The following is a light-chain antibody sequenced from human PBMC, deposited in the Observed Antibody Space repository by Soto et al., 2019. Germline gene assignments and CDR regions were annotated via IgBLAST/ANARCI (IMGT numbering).Light chain of an antibody. CDR1: QSISGW. CDR3: QQYSGYSLFT. Sequence: DIQMTQSPSTLSASVGDRVTITCRASQSISGWLAWYQQRPGKAPKLLIYDASSLDSGVPSRFSGSGSGTDFTLTIGGLPPDDFATYYCQQYSGYSLFTFGPGTIVDIK. V-gene: IGKV1-5*01. CDR2: DAS. J-gene: IGKJ3*01.